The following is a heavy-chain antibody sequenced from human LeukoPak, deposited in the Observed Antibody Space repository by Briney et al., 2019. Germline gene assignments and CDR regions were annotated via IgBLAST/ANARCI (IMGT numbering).Heavy chain of an antibody. V-gene: IGHV1-18*01. CDR1: GYTFTSYG. Sequence: ASVKVSCKASGYTFTSYGISWVRQAPGQGLEWMGWISAYNGNTNYAQKLQGRVTMTTGTSTSTAYMELRSLRSDDTAVYYCASTYRGDSSGYYFDYWGQGTLVTVSS. CDR2: ISAYNGNT. J-gene: IGHJ4*02. D-gene: IGHD3-22*01. CDR3: ASTYRGDSSGYYFDY.